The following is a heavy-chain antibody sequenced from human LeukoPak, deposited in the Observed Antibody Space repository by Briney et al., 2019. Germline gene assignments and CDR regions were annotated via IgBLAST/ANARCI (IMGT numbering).Heavy chain of an antibody. J-gene: IGHJ1*01. Sequence: GGSLRLSCAASGFTFCNAWMSWVRQAPGKGLEWVSTISASGGTTYYADSVKGRFTISRDRSKNTLYLQMNSLRAEDTAVYYCAKDWWDEWGQGTLVTVSS. CDR3: AKDWWDE. CDR1: GFTFCNAW. V-gene: IGHV3-23*01. CDR2: ISASGGTT. D-gene: IGHD1-26*01.